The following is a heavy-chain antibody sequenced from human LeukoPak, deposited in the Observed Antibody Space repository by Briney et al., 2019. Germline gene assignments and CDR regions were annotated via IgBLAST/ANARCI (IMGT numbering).Heavy chain of an antibody. J-gene: IGHJ4*02. CDR2: ISGSGGST. D-gene: IGHD6-13*01. CDR3: AKDLVWSSSSCYFDY. Sequence: PGGSLRLSCAASGFTFSSYAMSWVRQAPGKGLEWVAAISGSGGSTYYADSVKGRFTISRDNSKNTLYLQMNSLRAEDTAVYYCAKDLVWSSSSCYFDYWGQGTLVTVSS. V-gene: IGHV3-23*01. CDR1: GFTFSSYA.